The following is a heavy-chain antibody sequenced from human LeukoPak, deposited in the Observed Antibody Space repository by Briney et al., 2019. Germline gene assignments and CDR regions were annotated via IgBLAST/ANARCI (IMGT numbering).Heavy chain of an antibody. CDR2: INPTRGNK. D-gene: IGHD1-1*01. J-gene: IGHJ4*02. V-gene: IGHV1-2*02. Sequence: ASVKISCKAPGYTFTDFYMHWIRQAPGQGLEWMGWINPTRGNKKCAQTFQGRVTITRDKSIKTAYLEMSRLTSADTAIYYCLRGGQQLHDVLRVRGALVTVSS. CDR3: LRGGQQLHDVL. CDR1: GYTFTDFY.